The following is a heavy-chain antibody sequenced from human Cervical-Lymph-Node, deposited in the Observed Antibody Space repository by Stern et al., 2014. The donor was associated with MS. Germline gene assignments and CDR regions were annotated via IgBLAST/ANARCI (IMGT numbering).Heavy chain of an antibody. D-gene: IGHD1-26*01. CDR3: AKDGSGSSFDY. CDR1: GFSFSSYG. CDR2: IYYAGSTK. V-gene: IGHV3-30*18. Sequence: QVQLVESGGGVVQPGRSLRLSCAASGFSFSSYGIHWVRQAPGKGLEWMGVIYYAGSTKYYAESVQGRFTISRDNSKNTLYLQMNSLRAEDTAVYYCAKDGSGSSFDYWGQGTLVTVSS. J-gene: IGHJ4*02.